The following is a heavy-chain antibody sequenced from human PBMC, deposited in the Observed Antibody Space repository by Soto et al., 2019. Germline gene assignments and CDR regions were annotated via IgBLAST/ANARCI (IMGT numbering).Heavy chain of an antibody. CDR3: AKEMGDGKSYEYYGLDV. D-gene: IGHD5-18*01. CDR1: GFTFRIYA. J-gene: IGHJ6*02. Sequence: WGSLGLSCPASGFTFRIYAMTWARQAPGKGLEWVSAISGSGGSTYYADSVKGRFTISRYNSKNTLYLQMNSLRAEDTAVYYCAKEMGDGKSYEYYGLDVWGQGTTVTVSS. V-gene: IGHV3-23*01. CDR2: ISGSGGST.